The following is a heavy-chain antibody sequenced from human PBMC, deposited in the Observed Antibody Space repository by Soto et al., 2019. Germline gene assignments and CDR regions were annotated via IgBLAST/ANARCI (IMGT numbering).Heavy chain of an antibody. V-gene: IGHV4-61*01. CDR2: IYYSGST. D-gene: IGHD4-4*01. Sequence: PSETLSLTCTVSGGSVSSGSYYWSWIRQPPGKGLEWIGYIYYSGSTNYNPSLKSRVTISVDTSKNQFSLKLSSVTAADTAVYYCARGRPYSNYYGYWGQGTLVTVSS. CDR3: ARGRPYSNYYGY. J-gene: IGHJ4*02. CDR1: GGSVSSGSYY.